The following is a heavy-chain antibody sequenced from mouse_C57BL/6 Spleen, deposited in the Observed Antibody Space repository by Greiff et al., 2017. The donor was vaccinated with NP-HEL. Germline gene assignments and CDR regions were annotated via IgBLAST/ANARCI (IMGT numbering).Heavy chain of an antibody. Sequence: QVQLKESGPGLVQPSQSLSITCTVSGFSLTSYGVHWVRQSPGKGLEWLGVIWSGGSTDYNAAFISRLSISKDNSKSQVFFKMNSLQADDTAIYYCARNYPVGAYWGQGTLVTVSA. V-gene: IGHV2-2*01. CDR3: ARNYPVGAY. J-gene: IGHJ3*01. CDR1: GFSLTSYG. CDR2: IWSGGST.